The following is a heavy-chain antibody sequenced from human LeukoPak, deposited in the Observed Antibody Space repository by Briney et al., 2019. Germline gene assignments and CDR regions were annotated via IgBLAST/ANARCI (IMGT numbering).Heavy chain of an antibody. CDR2: INHSGST. CDR3: ARHIYYYYMDV. CDR1: GGSSSGYY. V-gene: IGHV4-34*01. Sequence: SETLSLTCAVYGGSSSGYYWSWIRQPPGKGLEWIGEINHSGSTNYNPSLKSRVTISVDTSKNQFSLKLSSVTAADTAVYYCARHIYYYYMDVWGKGTTVTISS. D-gene: IGHD2-21*01. J-gene: IGHJ6*03.